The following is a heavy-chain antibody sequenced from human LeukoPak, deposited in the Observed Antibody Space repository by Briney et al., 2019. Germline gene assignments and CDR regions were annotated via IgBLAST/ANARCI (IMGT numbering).Heavy chain of an antibody. CDR3: SGRTTNLKTKTRVGGMGV. J-gene: IGHJ6*02. Sequence: GGSLRLACSASEFVFSNFGMNWVRQTPEKGLEWVAFISAIDNIIFYSDSVQGRFIVSRDNDNNSLFLEMNSLKGDDTALYYCSGRTTNLKTKTRVGGMGVWGPGTMGGVPS. V-gene: IGHV3-21*06. CDR2: ISAIDNII. D-gene: IGHD1-14*01. CDR1: EFVFSNFG.